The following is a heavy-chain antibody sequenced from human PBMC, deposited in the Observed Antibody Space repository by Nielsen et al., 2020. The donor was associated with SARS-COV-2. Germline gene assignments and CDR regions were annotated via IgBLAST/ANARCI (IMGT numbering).Heavy chain of an antibody. J-gene: IGHJ3*02. CDR1: GFSLSTSGVG. CDR3: AHRAFQYYDFWSGYPDAFDI. CDR2: IYWDDDK. V-gene: IGHV2-5*02. D-gene: IGHD3-3*01. Sequence: SGPTLVKPTQTLTLTCTFSGFSLSTSGVGVGWIRQPPGKALEWLALIYWDDDKRYSPSLKSRLTITKDTSKNQVVLTMTNMDPVDTATYYCAHRAFQYYDFWSGYPDAFDIWGQGTMVTVSS.